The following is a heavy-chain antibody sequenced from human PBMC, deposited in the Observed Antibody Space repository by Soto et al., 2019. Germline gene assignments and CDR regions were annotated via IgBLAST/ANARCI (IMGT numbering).Heavy chain of an antibody. J-gene: IGHJ3*02. D-gene: IGHD6-13*01. V-gene: IGHV3-30-3*01. Sequence: QVQLVESGGGVVQPGRSLRLSCAASGFTFSSYAMHWVRQAPGKGLEWVAVISYDGSNKYYADSVKGRFTISRDNSKNTLYLQMNSLRAEDTAVYYCARGSKQLVRADAFGIWGQGTMVTVSS. CDR2: ISYDGSNK. CDR1: GFTFSSYA. CDR3: ARGSKQLVRADAFGI.